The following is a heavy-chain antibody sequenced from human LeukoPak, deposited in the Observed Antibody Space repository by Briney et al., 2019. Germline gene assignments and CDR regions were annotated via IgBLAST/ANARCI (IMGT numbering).Heavy chain of an antibody. CDR3: ARKAENYYDSSGYYDAFDI. V-gene: IGHV1-18*01. D-gene: IGHD3-22*01. Sequence: ASVKVSCKASGYTFTSYGISWVRQAPGQGLERMGWISAYNGNTNYAQKLQGRVTMTTDTSTSTAYMELRSLRSDDTAVYYCARKAENYYDSSGYYDAFDIWGQGTMVTVSS. CDR1: GYTFTSYG. J-gene: IGHJ3*02. CDR2: ISAYNGNT.